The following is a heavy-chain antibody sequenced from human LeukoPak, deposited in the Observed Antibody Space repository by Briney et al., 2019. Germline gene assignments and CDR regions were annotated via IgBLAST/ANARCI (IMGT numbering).Heavy chain of an antibody. CDR3: TTDLLRYCSGGSCYSVSRYFDY. V-gene: IGHV3-53*01. Sequence: GGSLRLSCAASGFTVSSNYMTWVRQAPGKGLEWVSVIYSGGGTYSADSVKGRFTISRDNSKNTLYLQMNSLRAEDTAVYYCTTDLLRYCSGGSCYSVSRYFDYWGQGTLVTVSS. D-gene: IGHD2-15*01. CDR1: GFTVSSNY. J-gene: IGHJ4*02. CDR2: IYSGGGT.